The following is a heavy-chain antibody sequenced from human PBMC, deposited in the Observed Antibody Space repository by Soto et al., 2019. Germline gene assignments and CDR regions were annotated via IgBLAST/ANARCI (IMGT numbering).Heavy chain of an antibody. V-gene: IGHV3-21*01. CDR1: GFTFSSYS. Sequence: GGSLRLSCAVSGFTFSSYSMNWVRQAPGKGLEWVSSISSSSSYIYYADSVKGRFTISRDNAKNSLYLQMNSLRAEDTAVYYCARVRPTVTFDDAFDIWGQGTMVTVSS. CDR3: ARVRPTVTFDDAFDI. CDR2: ISSSSSYI. J-gene: IGHJ3*02. D-gene: IGHD4-17*01.